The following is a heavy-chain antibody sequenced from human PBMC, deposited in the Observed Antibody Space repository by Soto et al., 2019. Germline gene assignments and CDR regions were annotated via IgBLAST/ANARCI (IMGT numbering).Heavy chain of an antibody. CDR1: GGSISSGGYY. V-gene: IGHV4-31*03. D-gene: IGHD2-2*01. CDR2: IYYSGST. Sequence: SETLSLTCTVSGGSISSGGYYWSWIRQHPGKGLEWIGYIYYSGSTYYNPSLKSRVTISVDTSKNQFSLKLSSVTAADTAVYYCARGGSSHYYSMDVWGQGTTVTVSS. J-gene: IGHJ6*02. CDR3: ARGGSSHYYSMDV.